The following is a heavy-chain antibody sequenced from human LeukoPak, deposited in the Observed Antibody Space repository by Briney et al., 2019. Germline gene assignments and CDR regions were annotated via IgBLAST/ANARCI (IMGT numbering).Heavy chain of an antibody. V-gene: IGHV4-39*07. Sequence: PSETLSLTCTVSGGSISSSSYYWGWIRQPPGKGLEWIGSIYYSGSAYYNPSRKSRVTISVDTSKNQFSLKLSSVTAADTAVYYCARMMWRQQLVWLRGRANDYWGQGTLVTVSS. CDR2: IYYSGSA. J-gene: IGHJ4*02. D-gene: IGHD6-13*01. CDR1: GGSISSSSYY. CDR3: ARMMWRQQLVWLRGRANDY.